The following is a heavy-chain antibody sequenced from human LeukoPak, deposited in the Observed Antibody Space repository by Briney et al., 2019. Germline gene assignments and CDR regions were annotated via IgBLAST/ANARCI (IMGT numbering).Heavy chain of an antibody. D-gene: IGHD3-9*01. CDR2: ISKSSRYM. CDR1: GXXXNNYX. J-gene: IGHJ5*02. V-gene: IGHV3-21*01. CDR3: ARDLTYYDILGNWFDP. Sequence: SGXXXNNYXXXXXRXAPGXXXEWXSSISKSSRYMFYADSVKGRFTISRDNAKNSLYLQMNSLRAEDTAVYYCARDLTYYDILGNWFDPWGQGTLVTVSS.